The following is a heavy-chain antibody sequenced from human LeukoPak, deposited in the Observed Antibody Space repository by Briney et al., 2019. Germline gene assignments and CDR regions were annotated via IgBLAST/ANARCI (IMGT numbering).Heavy chain of an antibody. J-gene: IGHJ1*01. CDR3: GTEYFQH. V-gene: IGHV6-1*01. CDR2: TYYRSKWYN. Sequence: SQTLSLTCAISGDSVSSNSAAWNWIRQSPSRGLEWLGRTYYRSKWYNDYAVSVKSRITINPDTSKNQFSLQLNSVTPEDTVRAVAGTEYFQHWGQGTLVTVSS. D-gene: IGHD6-19*01. CDR1: GDSVSSNSAA.